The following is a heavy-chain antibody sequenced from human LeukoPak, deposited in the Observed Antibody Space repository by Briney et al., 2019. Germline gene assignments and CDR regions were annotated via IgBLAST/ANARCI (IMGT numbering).Heavy chain of an antibody. V-gene: IGHV4-34*01. CDR1: GVSFSDYY. CDR2: INQSGNT. D-gene: IGHD3-3*01. CDR3: ARGPGRTSIFGGRGLWFFDV. J-gene: IGHJ2*01. Sequence: SETLSLTCGVSGVSFSDYYWSWIRQSPGKGLECIGEINQSGNTNYNPSLKSRVTISIDTSKNQFSLKLNSVTAADTAVYYCARGPGRTSIFGGRGLWFFDVWGRGTLVAVSS.